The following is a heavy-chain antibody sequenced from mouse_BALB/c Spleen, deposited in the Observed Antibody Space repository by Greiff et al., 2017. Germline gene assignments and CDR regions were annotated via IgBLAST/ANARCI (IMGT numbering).Heavy chain of an antibody. Sequence: EVQLQQSGAELVKPGASVKLSCTASGFNIKDTYMHWVKQRPEQGLEWIGRIDPANGNTKYDPKFQGKATITADTSSNTAYLQLSSLTSEDTAVYYCAITTVVAPDYWGQGTTLTVSS. J-gene: IGHJ2*01. CDR3: AITTVVAPDY. CDR2: IDPANGNT. D-gene: IGHD1-1*01. V-gene: IGHV14-3*02. CDR1: GFNIKDTY.